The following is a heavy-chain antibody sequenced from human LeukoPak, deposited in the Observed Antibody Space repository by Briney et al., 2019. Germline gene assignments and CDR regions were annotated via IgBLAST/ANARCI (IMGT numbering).Heavy chain of an antibody. Sequence: GGSLRLSCAASGFTFSSYGIHWVRQAPGKGLEWVAAISYDGSSKYYADSVKGRFTISRVNSKNTLYLQMNSLRAEDTAVYYCARDQGVVVHGKYHYYGMDVWGQGTTVTVSS. CDR2: ISYDGSSK. V-gene: IGHV3-30*03. J-gene: IGHJ6*02. CDR1: GFTFSSYG. D-gene: IGHD3-22*01. CDR3: ARDQGVVVHGKYHYYGMDV.